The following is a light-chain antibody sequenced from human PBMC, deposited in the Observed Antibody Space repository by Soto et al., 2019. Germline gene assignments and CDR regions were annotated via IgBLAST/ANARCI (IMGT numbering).Light chain of an antibody. CDR3: QQYGSSPRT. CDR2: DAS. V-gene: IGKV3-11*01. CDR1: QSVSSY. J-gene: IGKJ1*01. Sequence: EIVLTQFPATLSLSPGARAPLSCRASQSVSSYLAWYQQKPGQAPRLLIYDASNRATGIPARFSGSGSGTDFTLTISSLEPEDFAVYYCQQYGSSPRTFGQGTKVDIK.